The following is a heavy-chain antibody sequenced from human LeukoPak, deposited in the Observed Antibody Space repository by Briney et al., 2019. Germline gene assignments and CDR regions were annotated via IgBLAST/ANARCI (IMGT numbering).Heavy chain of an antibody. CDR3: ARVPDDYSNYVWGSYYYYMDV. Sequence: GGSLRLSCAASGFTFSSYSMNWVRQAPGKGLEWVSYISSSSSIIYYADSVKGRFTISRDNAKNSLYLQMNSLRAEDTAVYYCARVPDDYSNYVWGSYYYYMDVWGKGTTVTVSS. V-gene: IGHV3-48*04. CDR1: GFTFSSYS. J-gene: IGHJ6*03. D-gene: IGHD4-11*01. CDR2: ISSSSSII.